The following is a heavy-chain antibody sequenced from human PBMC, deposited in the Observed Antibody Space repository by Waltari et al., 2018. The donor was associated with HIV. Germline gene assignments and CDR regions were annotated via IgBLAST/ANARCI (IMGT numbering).Heavy chain of an antibody. CDR1: GYTFSDYS. CDR3: ARVFRGTVNYFDSRLGH. CDR2: INPNSGGT. D-gene: IGHD3-22*01. Sequence: QVQLVQSGAEVKKPGASVKVSCKASGYTFSDYSTHWVRQAPGQGLEWMGWINPNSGGTRYAEKFQGRVTMTRDTSISTAYMELSRLRFDDTAVYYCARVFRGTVNYFDSRLGHWGQGTLVTVSS. J-gene: IGHJ5*02. V-gene: IGHV1-2*02.